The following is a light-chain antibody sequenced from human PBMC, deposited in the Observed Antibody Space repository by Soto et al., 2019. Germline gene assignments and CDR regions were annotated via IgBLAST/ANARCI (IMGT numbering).Light chain of an antibody. CDR3: QTWGTGILV. V-gene: IGLV4-69*01. CDR2: LNSDGSH. CDR1: SGHSSYA. Sequence: QSVLTQSPSASASLGASVKLTCTLSSGHSSYAIAWHQQQPEKGPRYLMKLNSDGSHSKGDGIPDRFSGSSSGAKRYLTISSLQSEDEADYYCQTWGTGILVFGGGTKLTVL. J-gene: IGLJ2*01.